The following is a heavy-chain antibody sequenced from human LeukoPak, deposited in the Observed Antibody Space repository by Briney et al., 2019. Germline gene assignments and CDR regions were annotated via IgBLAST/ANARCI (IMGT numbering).Heavy chain of an antibody. Sequence: GESLKISCKGSGYSFTSYWIGWVRQMPGKGLEWMGIIYPGDSDTRYSPSFQGQVTISADKSISTAYLQWSSLKASDTAMYYCARRGYCSSTSCYTTLGPDYWGQGTPVTVSS. J-gene: IGHJ4*02. CDR2: IYPGDSDT. V-gene: IGHV5-51*01. CDR3: ARRGYCSSTSCYTTLGPDY. D-gene: IGHD2-2*02. CDR1: GYSFTSYW.